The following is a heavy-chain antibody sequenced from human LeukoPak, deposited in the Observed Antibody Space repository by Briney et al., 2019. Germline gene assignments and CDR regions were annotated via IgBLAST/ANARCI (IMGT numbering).Heavy chain of an antibody. CDR2: ISSSSSYI. D-gene: IGHD7-27*01. V-gene: IGHV3-21*01. J-gene: IGHJ3*02. Sequence: GGSLRLSCAASGFTFSSYSMNWVRQAPGKGLEWVSSISSSSSYIYYADSVKGRFAISRDNAKNSLYLQMNSLRAEDTAVYYCARVNWADAFDIWGPGTMVTVSS. CDR1: GFTFSSYS. CDR3: ARVNWADAFDI.